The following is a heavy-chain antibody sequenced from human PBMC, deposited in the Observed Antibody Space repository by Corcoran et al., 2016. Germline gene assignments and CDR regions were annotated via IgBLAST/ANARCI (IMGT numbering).Heavy chain of an antibody. J-gene: IGHJ5*02. Sequence: QVQLVQSGPEVKEPGASVKVSSKASGYAFTNYGISWVRQAPGQGLEWMGWISTRNGNTNYAQNFQGRVTMTTDTSGGTACLEVRSLRSDETALYYCESDWYCGGGRCLNGFDPWGQGTLVTVSS. D-gene: IGHD2-15*01. CDR1: GYAFTNYG. V-gene: IGHV1-18*01. CDR3: ESDWYCGGGRCLNGFDP. CDR2: ISTRNGNT.